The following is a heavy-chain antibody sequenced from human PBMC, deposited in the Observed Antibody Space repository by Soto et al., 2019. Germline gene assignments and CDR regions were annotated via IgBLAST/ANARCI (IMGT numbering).Heavy chain of an antibody. V-gene: IGHV4-30-4*01. Sequence: QVQLQESGPGLVKPSQTLSLTCTVSGGSISSGDYYWSWIRQPPGKGLEWMRYIYYSGSTYYNPSLKSRVTISVDTSKHQFSLKLSSVTAADTAVYYCAGIPPTQPPSSYWGQGTLFTVSS. CDR2: IYYSGST. CDR1: GGSISSGDYY. J-gene: IGHJ4*02. D-gene: IGHD2-15*01. CDR3: AGIPPTQPPSSY.